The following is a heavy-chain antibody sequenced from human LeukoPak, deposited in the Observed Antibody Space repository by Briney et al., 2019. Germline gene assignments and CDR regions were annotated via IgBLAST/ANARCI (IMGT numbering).Heavy chain of an antibody. D-gene: IGHD3-10*01. CDR2: INSDGSNT. CDR1: GFTFSTYW. J-gene: IGHJ3*01. CDR3: VSGVSIWLGSAFEF. Sequence: GGSLRLSCGASGFTFSTYWMHWARQDPGKGLVWVSRINSDGSNTIYADSVKGRFTISRDNAKNTLYLQMNSLRPEDTAVYYCVSGVSIWLGSAFEFWGQGTMVTVSS. V-gene: IGHV3-74*01.